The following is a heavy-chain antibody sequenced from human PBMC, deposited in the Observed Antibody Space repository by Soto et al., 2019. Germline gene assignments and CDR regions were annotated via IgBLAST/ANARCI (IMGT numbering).Heavy chain of an antibody. V-gene: IGHV3-21*02. D-gene: IGHD3-3*01. Sequence: EVQLVESGGGLVKPGGSLRLSCAASGFDFSSYSMNWVRQAPGKGLEWVSSINADSSYIQYAHSLRGRFTISRDNVKESRYLQMTSLRAEDTAVYYCVRDFGWYFRSGYMDVWGDGATVTVSS. CDR1: GFDFSSYS. J-gene: IGHJ6*03. CDR2: INADSSYI. CDR3: VRDFGWYFRSGYMDV.